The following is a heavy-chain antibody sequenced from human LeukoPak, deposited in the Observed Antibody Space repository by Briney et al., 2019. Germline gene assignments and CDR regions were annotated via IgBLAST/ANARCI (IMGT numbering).Heavy chain of an antibody. CDR3: AESYSSGLDAFDI. D-gene: IGHD3-22*01. J-gene: IGHJ3*02. Sequence: PSETLSLTCAVYGGSFSGYYWSWIRQPPGKGLEWIGEINHSGSTNYNPSLKSRVTISVDTSKNQLSLKLSSVTAADTAVYYCAESYSSGLDAFDIWGQGTMVTVSS. V-gene: IGHV4-34*01. CDR2: INHSGST. CDR1: GGSFSGYY.